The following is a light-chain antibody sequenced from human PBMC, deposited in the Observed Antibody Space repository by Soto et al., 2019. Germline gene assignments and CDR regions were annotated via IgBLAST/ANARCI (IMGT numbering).Light chain of an antibody. Sequence: EIVLTQSPGTLSLSPGERATLSCRASQSVSSSYLAWYQQKPGQAPRLLIYGASSRATGIPDRFSGSGSGTDFTLTISRLEPEDFAVYYCQQYGSSPYTFGQRTNLEIK. CDR1: QSVSSSY. CDR2: GAS. CDR3: QQYGSSPYT. J-gene: IGKJ2*01. V-gene: IGKV3-20*01.